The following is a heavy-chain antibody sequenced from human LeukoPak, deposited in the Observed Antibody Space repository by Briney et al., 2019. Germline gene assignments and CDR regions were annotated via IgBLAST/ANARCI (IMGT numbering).Heavy chain of an antibody. CDR2: ISSSSDDI. CDR1: GFTFSSYT. Sequence: PGGSLRLSCAASGFTFSSYTMNWVRQAPGEGLEWVSSISSSSDDIYYADSVKGRFTISRDNAKNSLFLQVNSLRAEDTAVYYCARPRSSSWYNYGMDVWGQGTTVTVSS. D-gene: IGHD6-13*01. CDR3: ARPRSSSWYNYGMDV. V-gene: IGHV3-21*01. J-gene: IGHJ6*02.